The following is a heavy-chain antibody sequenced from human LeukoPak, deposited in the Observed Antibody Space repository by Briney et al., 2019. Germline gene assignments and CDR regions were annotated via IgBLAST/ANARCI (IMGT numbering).Heavy chain of an antibody. CDR1: GGSISSYY. Sequence: PSETLSLTCTVSGGSISSYYWSWIRQPPGKGLEWIGYIYYSGSTNYNPSFKSRVTISVDTSKNQFSLKLSSLTAADTAVYYCARFGPIDRAFDIWGQGTMVTVSS. D-gene: IGHD3-10*01. J-gene: IGHJ3*02. CDR2: IYYSGST. V-gene: IGHV4-59*08. CDR3: ARFGPIDRAFDI.